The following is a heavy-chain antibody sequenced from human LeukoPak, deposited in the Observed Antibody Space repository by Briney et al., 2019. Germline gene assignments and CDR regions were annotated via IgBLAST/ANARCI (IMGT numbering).Heavy chain of an antibody. J-gene: IGHJ3*02. CDR2: IYHSGST. V-gene: IGHV4-38-2*02. CDR3: ASGRSSGWYGVGAFDI. CDR1: GYSISSGYY. Sequence: SETLSLTCTVSGYSISSGYYWGWIRQPPGKGLEWIGSIYHSGSTYYNPSLKSRVTISVDTSKNQFSLKLSSVTAADTAVYYCASGRSSGWYGVGAFDIWGQGTMVAVSS. D-gene: IGHD6-19*01.